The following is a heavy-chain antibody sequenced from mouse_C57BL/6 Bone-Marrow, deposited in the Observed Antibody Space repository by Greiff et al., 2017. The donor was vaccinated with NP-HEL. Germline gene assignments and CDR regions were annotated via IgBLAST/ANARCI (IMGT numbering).Heavy chain of an antibody. CDR2: ISDGGSYT. D-gene: IGHD1-1*01. CDR1: GFTFSSYA. J-gene: IGHJ4*01. Sequence: EVKLVESGGGLVKPGGSLKLSCAASGFTFSSYAMSWVRQTPEKRLEWVATISDGGSYTYYPDNVKGRFTISRDNAKNNLYLQMSHLKSEDTAMYYCSRGVYYGSSDDYAMDYWGQGTSVTVSS. V-gene: IGHV5-4*03. CDR3: SRGVYYGSSDDYAMDY.